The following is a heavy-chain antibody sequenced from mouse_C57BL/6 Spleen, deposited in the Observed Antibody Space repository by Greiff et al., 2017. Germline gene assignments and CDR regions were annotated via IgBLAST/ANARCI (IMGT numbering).Heavy chain of an antibody. CDR1: GFTFSDYG. V-gene: IGHV5-17*01. J-gene: IGHJ2*01. D-gene: IGHD1-1*01. CDR2: ISSGSSTI. Sequence: EVLLVESGGGLVKPGGSLKLSCAASGFTFSDYGMHWVRQAPGKGLEWVAYISSGSSTIYYADTVKGRFTLSRDNAKNTLFLQLTSLRSEDTAVYYCARNYCGSSVDYWGQGTTLTVSS. CDR3: ARNYCGSSVDY.